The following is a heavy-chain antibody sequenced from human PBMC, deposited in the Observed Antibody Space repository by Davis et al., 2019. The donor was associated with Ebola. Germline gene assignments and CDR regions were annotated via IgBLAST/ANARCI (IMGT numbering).Heavy chain of an antibody. D-gene: IGHD2-21*02. Sequence: SVKVSCKASGYTFTGYYMHWVRQAPGQGLEWMGGIIPIFGTANYAQKFQGRVTITADKSTSTASMELSSLRSEDTAVYYCARVAGTAIRAYYFDYWGQGTLVTVSS. V-gene: IGHV1-69*06. J-gene: IGHJ4*02. CDR1: GYTFTGYY. CDR2: IIPIFGTA. CDR3: ARVAGTAIRAYYFDY.